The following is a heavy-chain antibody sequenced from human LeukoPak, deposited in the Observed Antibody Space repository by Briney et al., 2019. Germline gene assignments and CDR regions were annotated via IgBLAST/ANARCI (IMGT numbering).Heavy chain of an antibody. J-gene: IGHJ4*02. CDR3: ARSYSSTSMDY. CDR2: ISAYNGNT. D-gene: IGHD6-6*01. V-gene: IGHV1-18*01. Sequence: EASVNVSCKASNYTFTMYGISWVRPAPGQGLEWMGWISAYNGNTKYAQKLQGRVTMTTDTSTNTAYMELRSLRSDDTAVYYCARSYSSTSMDYWGQGTLVTVSS. CDR1: NYTFTMYG.